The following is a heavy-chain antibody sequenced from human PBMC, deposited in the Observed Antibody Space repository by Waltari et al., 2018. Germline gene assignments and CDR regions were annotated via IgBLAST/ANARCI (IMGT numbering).Heavy chain of an antibody. J-gene: IGHJ4*02. D-gene: IGHD3-10*01. CDR2: ISGSGGST. CDR1: GFTFSRDA. V-gene: IGHV3-23*01. Sequence: EVQLLESGGGLVQPGGSLRLSCAASGFTFSRDAMRWVRRAPGKGLEWVSAISGSGGSTYYADSVKGRFTISRDNSKNTLYLQMNSLRAEDTAVYYCAKGRRSGSYYNTDYWGQGTLVTVSS. CDR3: AKGRRSGSYYNTDY.